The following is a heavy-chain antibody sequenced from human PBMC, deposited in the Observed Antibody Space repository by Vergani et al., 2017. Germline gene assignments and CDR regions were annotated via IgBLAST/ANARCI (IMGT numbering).Heavy chain of an antibody. V-gene: IGHV4-59*08. D-gene: IGHD3-10*01. Sequence: QVQLQESGPGLVKPSETLSLTCTVSGGSISSYYWSWIRQPPGKGLEWIGYIYYSGSTNYNPSLKSRVTISVDTSKNQFSLKLSSVTAADTAVYYCVRDPESGPVNWGQGTLVTVSS. J-gene: IGHJ4*02. CDR2: IYYSGST. CDR1: GGSISSYY. CDR3: VRDPESGPVN.